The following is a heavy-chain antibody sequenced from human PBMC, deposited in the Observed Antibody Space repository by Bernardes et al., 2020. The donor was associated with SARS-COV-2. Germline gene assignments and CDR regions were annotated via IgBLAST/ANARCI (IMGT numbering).Heavy chain of an antibody. CDR3: ARGFDY. CDR2: LYYSGST. Sequence: SSTLSLTCTVSGGSIRSSYWSWIRQPPGPGLAWIGYLYYSGSTHYNPSLKSRVTISVDTSKNQFSLKLSSVTAADTAVYYCARGFDYWGQGTLVTVSS. CDR1: GGSIRSSY. V-gene: IGHV4-59*01. J-gene: IGHJ4*02.